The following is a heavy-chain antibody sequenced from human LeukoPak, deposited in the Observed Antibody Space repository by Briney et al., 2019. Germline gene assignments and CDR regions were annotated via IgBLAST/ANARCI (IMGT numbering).Heavy chain of an antibody. V-gene: IGHV3-74*01. CDR1: GFTFSSYG. J-gene: IGHJ4*02. Sequence: PGGSLRLSCAASGFTFSSYGMHWVRQCPGKGLVWVSRVNPQGSETSYADSVKGRFTISRDNAKDALHLQMDNLRAKDTAVYYCARARWSSTGWFLGYWGQGTLVTVSS. CDR2: VNPQGSET. D-gene: IGHD6-19*01. CDR3: ARARWSSTGWFLGY.